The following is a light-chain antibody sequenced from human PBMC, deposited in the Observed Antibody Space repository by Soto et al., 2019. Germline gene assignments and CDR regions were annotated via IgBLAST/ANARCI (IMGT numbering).Light chain of an antibody. CDR2: GAS. V-gene: IGKV3-20*01. Sequence: DIVLPQTPGTLSLSPGERFTLSFRPSQIGPIDYLAWYHQKPGQAPTLLIYGASSRATGIPDRFSGSGSGTDFTLTISRLEPEDFAVYYCQQYSSSPLTFGGGTKVDI. CDR1: QIGPIDY. J-gene: IGKJ4*01. CDR3: QQYSSSPLT.